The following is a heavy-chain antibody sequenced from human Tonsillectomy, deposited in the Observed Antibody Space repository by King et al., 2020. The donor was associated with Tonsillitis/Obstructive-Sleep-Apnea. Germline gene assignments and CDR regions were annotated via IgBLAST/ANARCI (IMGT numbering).Heavy chain of an antibody. J-gene: IGHJ4*02. CDR3: ATSVVAPAALDY. CDR2: FDPEDGKR. V-gene: IGHV1-24*01. CDR1: GYTLTKLS. D-gene: IGHD2-2*01. Sequence: QLVQSGAEVKKPGASVKVSRKVSGYTLTKLSVDWVRQAPGKGLEWMGGFDPEDGKRIYAQKFQGRVTMTEDTSTDIAYMELSSLRSEDTAVYYCATSVVAPAALDYWGQGTLVTVSS.